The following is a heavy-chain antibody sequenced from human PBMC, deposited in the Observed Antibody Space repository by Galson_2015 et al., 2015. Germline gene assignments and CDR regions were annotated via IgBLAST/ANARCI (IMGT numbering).Heavy chain of an antibody. CDR3: ARDYPDFWSGAYYFDY. Sequence: SETLSLTCAVYGGSFSGYYWSWIRQPPGKGLEWIGEINHSGSTNYNPSLKSRVTISVDTSKNQFSLKLSSVTAADTAVYYCARDYPDFWSGAYYFDYWGQGTLVTVSS. D-gene: IGHD3-3*01. CDR1: GGSFSGYY. J-gene: IGHJ4*02. V-gene: IGHV4-34*01. CDR2: INHSGST.